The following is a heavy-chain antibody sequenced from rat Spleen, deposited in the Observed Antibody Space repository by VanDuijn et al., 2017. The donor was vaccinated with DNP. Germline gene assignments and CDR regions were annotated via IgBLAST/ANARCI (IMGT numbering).Heavy chain of an antibody. CDR2: IWSGGST. CDR3: ARDLIIRDTTSAMDA. CDR1: GFSLTSYN. D-gene: IGHD4-3*01. J-gene: IGHJ4*01. V-gene: IGHV2-41*01. Sequence: QVQLKESGPGLVQPSQTLSLTCTVAGFSLTSYNVHWVRQPPGKGLEWVGVIWSGGSTNYNSALKSRLSISKATSKSQVFLKLNSLQTEDTATYYSARDLIIRDTTSAMDAWGQGTSVTVSS.